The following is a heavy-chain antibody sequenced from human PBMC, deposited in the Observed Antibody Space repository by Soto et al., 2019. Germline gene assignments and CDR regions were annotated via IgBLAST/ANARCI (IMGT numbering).Heavy chain of an antibody. Sequence: QVQLVESGGGVVQPGRSLRLSCAASGFTFSSYAMHWVRQAPGEGLEWVAVISYDGSNKYYADSVKGRFTISRDNSKNTLYLQMNSLRAEDTAVYYCARDPEAGMKYYFDYWGQGTLVTVSS. CDR1: GFTFSSYA. V-gene: IGHV3-30-3*01. D-gene: IGHD6-13*01. CDR2: ISYDGSNK. CDR3: ARDPEAGMKYYFDY. J-gene: IGHJ4*02.